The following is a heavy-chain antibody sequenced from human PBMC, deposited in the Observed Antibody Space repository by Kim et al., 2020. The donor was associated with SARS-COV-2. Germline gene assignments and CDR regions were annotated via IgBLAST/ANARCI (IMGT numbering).Heavy chain of an antibody. CDR2: IYYSGST. J-gene: IGHJ4*02. CDR1: GGSISSYY. CDR3: ARHGPRSGVDY. Sequence: SETLSLTCTVSGGSISSYYWSWIRQPPGKGLEWIGYIYYSGSTNYNPSLKSRVTISVDTSKNQFSLKLSSVTAADTAVYYCARHGPRSGVDYWGQGTLGTVSS. V-gene: IGHV4-59*08. D-gene: IGHD2-15*01.